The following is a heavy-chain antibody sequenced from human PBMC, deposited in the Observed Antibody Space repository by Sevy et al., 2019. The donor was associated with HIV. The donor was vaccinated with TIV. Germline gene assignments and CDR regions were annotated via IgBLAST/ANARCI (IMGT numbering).Heavy chain of an antibody. CDR1: EFNFSAHA. V-gene: IGHV3-23*01. CDR3: ARNPPRVTAHFDY. CDR2: ISGSGKTT. Sequence: GGSLRLSCGASEFNFSAHALSWVRHAPGKGLEWVSDISGSGKTTYYADSVKGRFTISRDNSKNTLYLQMNSLRHEDTAVYYCARNPPRVTAHFDYWGQGTLVTVSS. J-gene: IGHJ4*02. D-gene: IGHD1-1*01.